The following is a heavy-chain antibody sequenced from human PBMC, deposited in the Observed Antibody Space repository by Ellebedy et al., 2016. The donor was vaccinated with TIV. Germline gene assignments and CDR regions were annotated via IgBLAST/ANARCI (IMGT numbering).Heavy chain of an antibody. CDR1: GGSISRSSSY. CDR3: ARWFGELLYVRWFDP. V-gene: IGHV4-39*01. CDR2: IYYTGST. Sequence: SETLSLTCTVSGGSISRSSSYWGWIRQSPQKGLEWIGSIYYTGSTFYNPSLKSRVSISVDTSKSQFSLRLTSVTAADTAVYYCARWFGELLYVRWFDPWGQGTLVTVSS. D-gene: IGHD3-10*01. J-gene: IGHJ5*02.